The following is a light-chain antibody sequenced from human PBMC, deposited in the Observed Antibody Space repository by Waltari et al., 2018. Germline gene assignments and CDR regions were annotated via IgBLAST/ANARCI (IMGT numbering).Light chain of an antibody. CDR2: GAS. J-gene: IGKJ2*01. Sequence: EIVLTQSPGTLSLSPGEGATLSCRASQSVNRNYLTWLQQKPGQAPSLLIFGASSRATAVPDRFRGSGSGTDFTLTISRLEPEDFAMYYWQQYGSPYTFGQGTRVEIK. V-gene: IGKV3-20*01. CDR3: QQYGSPYT. CDR1: QSVNRNY.